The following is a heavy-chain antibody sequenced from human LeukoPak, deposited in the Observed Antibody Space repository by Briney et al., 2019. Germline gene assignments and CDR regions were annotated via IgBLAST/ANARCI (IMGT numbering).Heavy chain of an antibody. Sequence: PSQTLSLTCTVSGGSVSSGGDYWSWIRQHPGKGLEWIGYIYYSGSTYYNPSLKSRLTISVDTSKNQFSLELSSVTAADTAVYYCARAAWRGSNSRDAFDIWGRGTMVTVSS. CDR3: ARAAWRGSNSRDAFDI. CDR2: IYYSGST. V-gene: IGHV4-31*03. D-gene: IGHD4-23*01. J-gene: IGHJ3*02. CDR1: GGSVSSGGDY.